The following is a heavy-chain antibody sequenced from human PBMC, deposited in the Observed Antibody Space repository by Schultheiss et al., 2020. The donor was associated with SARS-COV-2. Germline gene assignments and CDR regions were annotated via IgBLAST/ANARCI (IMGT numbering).Heavy chain of an antibody. J-gene: IGHJ3*02. CDR3: ASRRYYDFWSGYSDDAFDI. CDR2: IYHSGST. CDR1: GGSISSGGYS. Sequence: SETLSLTCAVSGGSISSGGYSWSWIRQPPGKGLEWIGSIYHSGSTYYNPSLKSRVTISVDTSKNQFSLKLSSVTAADTAVYYCASRRYYDFWSGYSDDAFDIWGQGTMVTVSS. V-gene: IGHV4-30-2*03. D-gene: IGHD3-3*01.